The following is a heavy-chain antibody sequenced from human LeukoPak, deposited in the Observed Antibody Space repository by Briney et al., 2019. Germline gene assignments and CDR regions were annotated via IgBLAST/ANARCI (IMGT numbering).Heavy chain of an antibody. CDR1: GFTFSSYA. V-gene: IGHV3-23*01. CDR3: VKGSGSSGYYPLNY. CDR2: VTDSGDKV. Sequence: GGSLRLSCAASGFTFSSYAMTWVRQAPGKGLERVSAVTDSGDKVFYADSVKGRFTISRDNSKNTLYLQMSSLRVEDTAVYYCVKGSGSSGYYPLNYWGQGTLVTVSS. D-gene: IGHD3-22*01. J-gene: IGHJ4*02.